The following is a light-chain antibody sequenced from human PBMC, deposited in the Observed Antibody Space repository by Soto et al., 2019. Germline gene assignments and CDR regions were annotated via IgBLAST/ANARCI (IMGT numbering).Light chain of an antibody. CDR2: DAS. CDR1: QSVSSY. CDR3: QQRKNWPPWT. J-gene: IGKJ1*01. V-gene: IGKV3-11*01. Sequence: EIVLTQSPATLSLSPGERATLSCRASQSVSSYLAWYQQKPGQAPRLLIYDASNRATGIPARFSGSGSGTDFTLTISSLEPEDFAVYYCQQRKNWPPWTFGQETKVESK.